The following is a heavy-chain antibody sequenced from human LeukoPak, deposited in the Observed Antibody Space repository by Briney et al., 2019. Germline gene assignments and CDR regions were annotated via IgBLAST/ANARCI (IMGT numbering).Heavy chain of an antibody. CDR1: GFTFSSYS. V-gene: IGHV3-49*04. CDR3: TRGGYGGGSFDY. J-gene: IGHJ4*02. Sequence: PGGSLRLSCAASGFTFSSYSMNWVRQAPGKGLEWVGFVRVKGYGATTEYAVSVKGRFTISRDDSKSIAYLQMNSLKTDDTGVYYCTRGGYGGGSFDYWGQGTLVTVSS. CDR2: VRVKGYGATT. D-gene: IGHD4-23*01.